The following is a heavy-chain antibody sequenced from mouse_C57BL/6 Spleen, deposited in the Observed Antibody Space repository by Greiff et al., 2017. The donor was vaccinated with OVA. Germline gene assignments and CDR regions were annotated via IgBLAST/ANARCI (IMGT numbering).Heavy chain of an antibody. V-gene: IGHV6-3*01. Sequence: DVKVEESGGGLVQPGGSLKLSCVASGFTFSNYWMNWVRQSPEKGLEWVAQIRLKSDNYATHYAESVKGRFTISRDDSKSSVYLQMNNLRAEDTGIYYCTGSKLGHWFDYWGQGTTLTVSS. CDR3: TGSKLGHWFDY. J-gene: IGHJ2*01. CDR2: IRLKSDNYAT. CDR1: GFTFSNYW. D-gene: IGHD4-1*01.